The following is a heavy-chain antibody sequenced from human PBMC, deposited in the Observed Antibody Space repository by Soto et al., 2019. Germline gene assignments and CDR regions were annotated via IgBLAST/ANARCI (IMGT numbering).Heavy chain of an antibody. CDR3: VKGLARCNYYGMDV. CDR1: GFPFSAYA. CDR2: IGSVDVNT. D-gene: IGHD6-19*01. J-gene: IGHJ6*02. Sequence: EEQLVESGGGLVQPGGSLRLSCSASGFPFSAYAMHWVRQAPGKGLEYVSAIGSVDVNTYYADSVKGRSIISRHNSKNTLHLQMISLKPDDTAVYYCVKGLARCNYYGMDVWGQGTKVTVSS. V-gene: IGHV3-64D*06.